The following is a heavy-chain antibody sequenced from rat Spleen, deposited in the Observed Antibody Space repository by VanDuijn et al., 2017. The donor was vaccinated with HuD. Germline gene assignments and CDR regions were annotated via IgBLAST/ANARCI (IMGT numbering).Heavy chain of an antibody. V-gene: IGHV5-31*01. CDR2: ITNTGGST. Sequence: EVQLVESGGGLVQPGRSLKLSCVASGFTFNNYWMTWIRQAPGKGLEWVASITNTGGSTYYPDSVKGRFTISRDNAKSTLYLQMNSLRSEDTATYYCTRDRDYGGYGDYFDYWGQGVMVTVSS. CDR3: TRDRDYGGYGDYFDY. J-gene: IGHJ2*01. CDR1: GFTFNNYW. D-gene: IGHD1-11*01.